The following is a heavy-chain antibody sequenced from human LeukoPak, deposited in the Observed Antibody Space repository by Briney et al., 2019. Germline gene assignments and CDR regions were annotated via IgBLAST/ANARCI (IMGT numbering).Heavy chain of an antibody. D-gene: IGHD1-1*01. CDR3: ASMEARYYYYMDV. V-gene: IGHV3-21*01. CDR2: ISSSSSYI. CDR1: GFTFSSYS. Sequence: GGSLRLSCAASGFTFSSYSMNWVRQAPGKGLEWVSFISSSSSYIYYVDSVKGRFIISRDNAKNSLYLQMNSLRAEDTAVYYCASMEARYYYYMDVWGKGTTVTISS. J-gene: IGHJ6*03.